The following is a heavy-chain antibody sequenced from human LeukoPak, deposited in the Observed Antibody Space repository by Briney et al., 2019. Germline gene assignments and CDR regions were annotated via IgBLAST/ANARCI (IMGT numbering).Heavy chain of an antibody. CDR2: INPNSGGT. CDR3: ARILKRWLQSDY. V-gene: IGHV1-2*06. CDR1: GYTFTGYY. Sequence: ASVKVSCKASGYTFTGYYMHWVRQAPGQGLEWMGRINPNSGGTNYAQKFQGRVTMTRDTSISTAYMELSRLRSDDTAVYYCARILKRWLQSDYWGQGTLVTVSS. J-gene: IGHJ4*02. D-gene: IGHD5-24*01.